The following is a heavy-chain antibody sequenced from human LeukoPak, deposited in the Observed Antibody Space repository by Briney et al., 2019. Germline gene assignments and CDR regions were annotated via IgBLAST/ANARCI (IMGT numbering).Heavy chain of an antibody. CDR1: GFTFNTFA. CDR2: ISGSGRST. Sequence: GGSLRLFCAGSGFTFNTFAMSWVRQAPGKGLEWVSAISGSGRSTYYTDSVRGRFTISRDNSKNTLYLQMNSLRAEDTAVYFCAKGRGTRVYNWFDTWGQGILVTVSS. D-gene: IGHD1-26*01. J-gene: IGHJ5*02. CDR3: AKGRGTRVYNWFDT. V-gene: IGHV3-23*01.